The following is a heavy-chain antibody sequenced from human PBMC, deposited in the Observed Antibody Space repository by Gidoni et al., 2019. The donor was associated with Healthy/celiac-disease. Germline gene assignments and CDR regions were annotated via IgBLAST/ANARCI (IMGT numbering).Heavy chain of an antibody. V-gene: IGHV4-61*02. CDR1: GGSISSGSYY. CDR2: IYTSGST. D-gene: IGHD3-22*01. CDR3: ARALFYDSSGYYEDYFDY. J-gene: IGHJ4*02. Sequence: QVQLQESGPGLVKPSQTLSLTCTVSGGSISSGSYYWSWIRQPAGKGLEWIGRIYTSGSTNYNPSLKSRVTISVDTSKNQFSLKLSSVTAADTAVYYCARALFYDSSGYYEDYFDYWGQGTLVTVSS.